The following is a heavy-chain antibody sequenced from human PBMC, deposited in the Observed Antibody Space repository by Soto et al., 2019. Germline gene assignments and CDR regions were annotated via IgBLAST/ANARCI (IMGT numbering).Heavy chain of an antibody. J-gene: IGHJ4*02. CDR1: GFTFSSYG. V-gene: IGHV3-30*03. CDR2: ISYDGSNK. CDR3: ARGDSDAFEY. Sequence: QVQLVESGGGVVQPGRSLRLSCAASGFTFSSYGMHWVRQAPGKGLEWVAVISYDGSNKYYADSVKGRFTISRDNSKNTLYLQMNSLRAEDTAVYYCARGDSDAFEYWGQGPLVTVSS. D-gene: IGHD3-16*01.